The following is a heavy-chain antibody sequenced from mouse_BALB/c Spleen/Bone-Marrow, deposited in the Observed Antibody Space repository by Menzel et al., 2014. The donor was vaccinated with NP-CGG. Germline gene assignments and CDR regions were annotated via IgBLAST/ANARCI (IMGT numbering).Heavy chain of an antibody. Sequence: QVQLQQSGAELMKPGASVKISCKATGYTLSNYWIDWVKQRPGHGLEWIGETLPGSGTANYNEKFKGKATFTADTSSNTAYMQLGSLTSEDSALYYCARASVVPYYFDFWGQGTTLTVSS. D-gene: IGHD1-1*01. CDR3: ARASVVPYYFDF. V-gene: IGHV1-9*01. CDR1: GYTLSNYW. J-gene: IGHJ2*01. CDR2: TLPGSGTA.